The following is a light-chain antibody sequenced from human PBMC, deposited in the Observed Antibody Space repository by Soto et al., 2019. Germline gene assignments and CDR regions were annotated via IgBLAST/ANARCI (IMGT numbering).Light chain of an antibody. Sequence: EIVLTQSPGTLSLSPGERATLSCRASQSVSSNYLAWYHRKPGQAPRLLIYGASSRATDIPNRFSGSGSGTDFTLTITRLEPEGVEVYFCQQYGGSPPTFGQGTKVELK. CDR3: QQYGGSPPT. CDR2: GAS. J-gene: IGKJ1*01. CDR1: QSVSSNY. V-gene: IGKV3-20*01.